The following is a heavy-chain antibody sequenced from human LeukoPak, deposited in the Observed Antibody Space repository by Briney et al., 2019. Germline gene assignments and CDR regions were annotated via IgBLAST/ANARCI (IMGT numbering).Heavy chain of an antibody. D-gene: IGHD1-26*01. CDR1: GGSISSSNW. J-gene: IGHJ5*02. CDR2: IYHSGST. CDR3: ARVGGSYLGWFDP. V-gene: IGHV4-4*02. Sequence: SGTLSLTCAVSGGSISSSNWWSWVRQPPEKGLEWIGEIYHSGSTNYNPSLKSRVTISVDKSKNQFSLKLSSVTAADTAVYYCARVGGSYLGWFDPWGQGTLVTVSS.